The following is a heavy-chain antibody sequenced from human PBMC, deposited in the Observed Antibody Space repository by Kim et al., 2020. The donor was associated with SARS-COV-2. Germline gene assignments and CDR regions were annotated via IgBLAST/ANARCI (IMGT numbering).Heavy chain of an antibody. Sequence: SETLSLTCSVSGGSITYSSYYWGWIRQPPGKGLEWIGSIYYSGSTYYNPSLKSRVTMSVDTSENQFSLKLGSVTAADTALYFCARHVRSGLYRLHAFDIWGQGTMVTVSS. CDR2: IYYSGST. CDR1: GGSITYSSYY. CDR3: ARHVRSGLYRLHAFDI. D-gene: IGHD6-19*01. V-gene: IGHV4-39*01. J-gene: IGHJ3*02.